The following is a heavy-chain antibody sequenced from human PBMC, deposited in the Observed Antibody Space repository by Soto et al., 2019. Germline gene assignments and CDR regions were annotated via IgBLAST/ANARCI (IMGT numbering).Heavy chain of an antibody. CDR1: GFTFSSYA. D-gene: IGHD3-9*01. CDR2: ISYDGSNK. Sequence: GGSLRLSCAASGFTFSSYAMHRVRQAPGKGLEWVAVISYDGSNKYYADSVKGRFTISRDNSKNTLYLQMNSLRAEDTAVYYCARDFRYYDILTGGDYYYYYYGMDVWGQGTTVTVSS. V-gene: IGHV3-30-3*01. CDR3: ARDFRYYDILTGGDYYYYYYGMDV. J-gene: IGHJ6*02.